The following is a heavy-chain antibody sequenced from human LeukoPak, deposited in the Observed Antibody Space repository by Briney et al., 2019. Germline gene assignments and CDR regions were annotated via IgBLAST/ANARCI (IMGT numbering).Heavy chain of an antibody. Sequence: SETLSLTCIVSGGPISTHYWSWIRKPAGKGLEWIGRIHTSGTTNYNPSLKSRVTMSIDTSQKKFSLNLTSVTAADTAVYYCASSSWKKTFDYWGQGALVTVSS. CDR2: IHTSGTT. CDR3: ASSSWKKTFDY. J-gene: IGHJ4*02. D-gene: IGHD1-1*01. CDR1: GGPISTHY. V-gene: IGHV4-4*07.